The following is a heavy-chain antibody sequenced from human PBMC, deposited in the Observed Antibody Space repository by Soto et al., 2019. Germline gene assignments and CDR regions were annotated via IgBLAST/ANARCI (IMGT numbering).Heavy chain of an antibody. V-gene: IGHV5-51*01. CDR1: GYSFTSYW. D-gene: IGHD3-10*01. CDR2: IYPGDSDT. CDR3: ARRYMVRGVITSDP. J-gene: IGHJ5*02. Sequence: PRGSLKISCKGSGYSFTSYWIGWVRQMPWKGLEWMGIIYPGDSDTRYSPSFQGQVTISADKSISTAYLQWSSLKASDTAMYYCARRYMVRGVITSDPWGQGTPVTVSS.